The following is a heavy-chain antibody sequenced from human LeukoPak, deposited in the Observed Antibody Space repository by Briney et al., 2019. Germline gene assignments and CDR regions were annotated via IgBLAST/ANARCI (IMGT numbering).Heavy chain of an antibody. J-gene: IGHJ4*02. CDR1: GYTFIGYY. CDR2: INPNGGGT. D-gene: IGHD6-13*01. Sequence: ASVKVSCKASGYTFIGYYMHWVRQAPGQGLEWMGRINPNGGGTNYAQKFQGRVTMTRDTSISTAFMELSSLRSDDTAVYYCARSNSWQGDYWGQGTLVTVSS. CDR3: ARSNSWQGDY. V-gene: IGHV1-2*06.